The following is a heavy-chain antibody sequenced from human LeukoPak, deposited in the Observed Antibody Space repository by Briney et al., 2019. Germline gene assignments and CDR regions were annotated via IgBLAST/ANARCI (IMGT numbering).Heavy chain of an antibody. CDR2: IIPIFGTA. Sequence: SVKVSCKASGGTFSSYAISWVRQAPGQGLEWMGGIIPIFGTANYAQKFQGRVTITADKSTSTAYMELSSLRSEDTAVYYCARTERFGPGYFDYWGQGTLVTVSS. D-gene: IGHD3-10*01. CDR1: GGTFSSYA. V-gene: IGHV1-69*06. CDR3: ARTERFGPGYFDY. J-gene: IGHJ4*02.